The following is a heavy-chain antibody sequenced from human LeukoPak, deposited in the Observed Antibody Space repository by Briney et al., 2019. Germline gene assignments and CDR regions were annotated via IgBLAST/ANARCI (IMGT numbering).Heavy chain of an antibody. CDR2: ISAKNGNT. V-gene: IGHV1-18*01. CDR3: ARDGASDWNDMLDH. J-gene: IGHJ4*02. D-gene: IGHD1-1*01. Sequence: ASVKVSCKGNGYSFSTYGITWVRQAPGQGLEWMGWISAKNGNTKYAQKFQSRAIMTTDTSTSTAYMDLRSLISDDTAVYYCARDGASDWNDMLDHWGQGTLVTVSS. CDR1: GYSFSTYG.